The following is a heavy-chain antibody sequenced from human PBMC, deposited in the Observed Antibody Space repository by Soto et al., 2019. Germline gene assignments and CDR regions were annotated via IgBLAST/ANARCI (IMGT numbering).Heavy chain of an antibody. V-gene: IGHV3-11*06. CDR2: ISPGSRYP. CDR1: AFAFGDSY. J-gene: IGHJ5*02. Sequence: PGGSLILSVAGSAFAFGDSYVSWIRQAPGKGLEWLSYISPGSRYPAYADSVKGRFTISRDNAKRSLYLQMMSLTAEDTAIYYCVRGGGGGLFDPWGQGTMVTVSS. D-gene: IGHD2-15*01. CDR3: VRGGGGGLFDP.